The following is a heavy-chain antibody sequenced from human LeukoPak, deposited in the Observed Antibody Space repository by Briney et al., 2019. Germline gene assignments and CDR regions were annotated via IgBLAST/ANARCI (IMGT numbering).Heavy chain of an antibody. CDR3: ARVGTWELQRVFDF. V-gene: IGHV3-7*01. J-gene: IGHJ4*02. Sequence: GGSLRLSCAASGFIFSSNWMTWVRQAPGEGLEWVANIKPDGSDNYYVDSVKGRFTISRDNAKNSVDLQMDSLRVEDTAVYYCARVGTWELQRVFDFWGQGTLVTVSS. CDR2: IKPDGSDN. D-gene: IGHD4-23*01. CDR1: GFIFSSNW.